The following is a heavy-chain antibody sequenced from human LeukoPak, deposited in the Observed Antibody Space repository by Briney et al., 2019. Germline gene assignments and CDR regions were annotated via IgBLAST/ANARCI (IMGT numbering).Heavy chain of an antibody. CDR2: INPNSGGT. J-gene: IGHJ3*02. V-gene: IGHV1-2*02. CDR1: GYTFTCYY. CDR3: ARVDSSGRTGGYAFDI. Sequence: ASVKVSCKASGYTFTCYYMHWVRQAPGQGHEWMGWINPNSGGTNYAQKFQGRVTMTRDTSISTAYMELSRLRSDDTAVYYCARVDSSGRTGGYAFDIWGQGTMGTVSS. D-gene: IGHD3-22*01.